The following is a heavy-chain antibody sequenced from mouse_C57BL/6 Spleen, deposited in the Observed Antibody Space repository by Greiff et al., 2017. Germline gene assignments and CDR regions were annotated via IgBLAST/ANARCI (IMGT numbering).Heavy chain of an antibody. CDR1: GFNIKDYY. D-gene: IGHD1-1*01. J-gene: IGHJ2*01. V-gene: IGHV14-1*01. Sequence: EVQLQQSGAELVRPGASVKLSCTASGFNIKDYYKHWVKQRPEQGLEWIGRIDPEDGDTEYAPKFQGKATMTADTSSNTAYLQLSSLTSEDTAVYYCTTTVVAHYYFDYWGQGTTLTVSS. CDR2: IDPEDGDT. CDR3: TTTVVAHYYFDY.